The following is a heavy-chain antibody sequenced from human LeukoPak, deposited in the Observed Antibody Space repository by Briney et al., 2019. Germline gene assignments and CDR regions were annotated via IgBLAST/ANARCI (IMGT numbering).Heavy chain of an antibody. V-gene: IGHV3-74*01. CDR1: GFTLGSYW. CDR3: TRAGDYRFDY. CDR2: INPDGSTT. Sequence: GGSLRLSCAASGFTLGSYWVHWVRQAPGEGLVWVSRINPDGSTTNYADSVKGRFTISRDNAKNTLYLQMTSLRAEDTAVYYCTRAGDYRFDYWGQGTLVTVSS. D-gene: IGHD7-27*01. J-gene: IGHJ4*02.